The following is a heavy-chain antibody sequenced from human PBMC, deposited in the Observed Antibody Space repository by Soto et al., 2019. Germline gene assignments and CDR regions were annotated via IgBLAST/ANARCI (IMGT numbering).Heavy chain of an antibody. J-gene: IGHJ3*01. CDR2: IKRDGTVT. Sequence: EVQLVESGGGLVQPGESLRLSCAASGFTFSAFWLTWLSQAPGKGLEWVANIKRDGTVTHYGDSVEGRCTLSRDNAKNSLCLQLNSLRPEDTAMSYGARDLSQPGEFFYYALDVWGQGTFVTVSS. CDR3: ARDLSQPGEFFYYALDV. V-gene: IGHV3-7*04. D-gene: IGHD2-2*01. CDR1: GFTFSAFW.